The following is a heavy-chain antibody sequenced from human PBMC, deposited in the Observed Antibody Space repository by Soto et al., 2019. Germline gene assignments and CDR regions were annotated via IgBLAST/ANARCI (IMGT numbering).Heavy chain of an antibody. CDR2: IKQDGSEK. CDR1: GFTFSSYW. CDR3: ARVSYDFWTGYRFYYYYYMDV. Sequence: GGSLRLSCAASGFTFSSYWMSWVRQAPGKGLEWVANIKQDGSEKYYVDSVKGRFTISRDNAKHSLYLQMNSLRAEDTAVYYCARVSYDFWTGYRFYYYYYMDVWGKGTTVTVSS. V-gene: IGHV3-7*01. J-gene: IGHJ6*03. D-gene: IGHD3-3*01.